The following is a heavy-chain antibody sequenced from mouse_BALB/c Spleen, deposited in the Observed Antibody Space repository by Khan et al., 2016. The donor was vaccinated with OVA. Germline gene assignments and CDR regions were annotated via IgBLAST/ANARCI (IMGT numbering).Heavy chain of an antibody. D-gene: IGHD2-14*01. V-gene: IGHV1-4*01. CDR1: GYTFTSYT. CDR3: VRYGPYHRNDDWLEY. J-gene: IGHJ3*01. CDR2: INPSNGYT. Sequence: VELVESGAELARPGASVKMSCKASGYTFTSYTIHWIKQRPGQGLEWIGYINPSNGYTNYNQKFKDKATLTTDKSSTTAYLQLSSLTSDDSAVYNCVRYGPYHRNDDWLEYWGQGTLVTVSA.